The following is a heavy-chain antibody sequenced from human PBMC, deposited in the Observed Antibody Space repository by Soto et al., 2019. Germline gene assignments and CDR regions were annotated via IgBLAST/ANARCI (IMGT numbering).Heavy chain of an antibody. CDR3: ARYYDILTGYQDEDDY. CDR2: IIPILGIA. CDR1: GGTFSSYT. D-gene: IGHD3-9*01. V-gene: IGHV1-69*02. J-gene: IGHJ4*02. Sequence: ASVKVSCKASGGTFSSYTISWVRQAPGQGLEWMGRIIPILGIANYAQKFQGRVTITADKSTSTAYMELSSLRSEDTAVYYCARYYDILTGYQDEDDYWGQGTLVTVSS.